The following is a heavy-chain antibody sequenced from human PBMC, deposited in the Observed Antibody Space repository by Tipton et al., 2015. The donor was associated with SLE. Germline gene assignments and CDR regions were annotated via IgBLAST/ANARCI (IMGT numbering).Heavy chain of an antibody. CDR1: GFTFSSYS. Sequence: SLRLSCAASGFTFSSYSMNWVRQAPGKGLEWVSTISGSGGSTYYADSVKGRFTISRDNSKNTLYLQMNSLRAEDTAVYYCASPTIFGVVPYYYYGMDVWGQGTTVTVSS. CDR2: ISGSGGST. V-gene: IGHV3-23*01. CDR3: ASPTIFGVVPYYYYGMDV. J-gene: IGHJ6*02. D-gene: IGHD3-3*01.